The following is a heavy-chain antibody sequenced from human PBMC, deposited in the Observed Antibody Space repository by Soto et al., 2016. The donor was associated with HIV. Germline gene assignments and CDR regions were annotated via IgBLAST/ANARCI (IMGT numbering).Heavy chain of an antibody. J-gene: IGHJ4*02. V-gene: IGHV4-4*07. Sequence: QVQLQESGPGLVKPSETLSLTCTVFGGSIGNFYWSWVRQPAGKGLEWIGRFYSNENTNYNPSLKSRVTILVDKPKNQLSLNLASVTAADTAMYYCARGTYGDYALDYWGQGVLAPSP. CDR2: FYSNENT. CDR3: ARGTYGDYALDY. CDR1: GGSIGNFY. D-gene: IGHD4-17*01.